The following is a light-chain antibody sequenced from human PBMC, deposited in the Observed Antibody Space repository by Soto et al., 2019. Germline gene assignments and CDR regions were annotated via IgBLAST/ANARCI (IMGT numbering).Light chain of an antibody. CDR2: SNN. CDR3: AAWDDSLNGVV. J-gene: IGLJ2*01. CDR1: SSNIGSNT. Sequence: QSVLTQPPSASGTPGQRVTIFCSGSSSNIGSNTVNWYQQLPGTAPKRLIYSNNQRPSGVPDRFSGSKSGTSASLAISGLQSEDEADYYCAAWDDSLNGVVFGGGTKLTVL. V-gene: IGLV1-44*01.